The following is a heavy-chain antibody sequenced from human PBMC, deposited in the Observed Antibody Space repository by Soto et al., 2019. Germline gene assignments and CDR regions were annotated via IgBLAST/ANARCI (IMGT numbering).Heavy chain of an antibody. Sequence: EVQLLQSGGGFVEPGWSLSLSCADSGFTFINYAMSWVRQAPGKGLEWVSAISSAVNTYYADYVNDRYTISRDNSKHTLSLQMNSLRAEDTAVYYCAKQVRDGTWSPYYFDYWGQGTLVTVSS. CDR3: AKQVRDGTWSPYYFDY. V-gene: IGHV3-23*01. J-gene: IGHJ4*02. CDR2: ISSAVNT. CDR1: GFTFINYA. D-gene: IGHD2-15*01.